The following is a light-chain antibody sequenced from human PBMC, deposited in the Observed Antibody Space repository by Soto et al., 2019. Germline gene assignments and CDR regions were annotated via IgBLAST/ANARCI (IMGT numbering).Light chain of an antibody. CDR2: EAS. CDR1: QSVAGSY. CDR3: PPYSDLPMT. V-gene: IGKV3-20*01. J-gene: IGKJ5*01. Sequence: IVMTQSPVTLSLSRGDRATLSCRARQSVAGSYLASYQQRPGQAPRLLISEASSRATGIPDRFTGSASGTDFTLTLPRLEPEDFAVYFCPPYSDLPMTFGQGTRLEI.